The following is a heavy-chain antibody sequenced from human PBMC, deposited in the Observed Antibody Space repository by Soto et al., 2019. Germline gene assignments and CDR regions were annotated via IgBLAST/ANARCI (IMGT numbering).Heavy chain of an antibody. Sequence: SVKVSCKASGGTFSSYAISWVRQAPGQGLEWMGGIIPIFGTANYAQKFQGRVTITADESTSTAYMELSSLRSEDTAVYYCARDSGAVTTPNYYYYGMDVWGQGTTVTVSS. CDR2: IIPIFGTA. V-gene: IGHV1-69*13. D-gene: IGHD4-4*01. J-gene: IGHJ6*02. CDR1: GGTFSSYA. CDR3: ARDSGAVTTPNYYYYGMDV.